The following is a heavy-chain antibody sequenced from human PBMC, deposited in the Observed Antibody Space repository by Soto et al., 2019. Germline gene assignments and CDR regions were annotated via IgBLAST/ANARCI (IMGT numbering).Heavy chain of an antibody. D-gene: IGHD3-22*01. V-gene: IGHV3-30-3*01. CDR3: ARHMDSSGYRYYFDY. CDR1: GFTFSSYA. J-gene: IGHJ4*02. Sequence: QVQLVESGGGVVQPGRSLRLSCAASGFTFSSYAMHWVRQAPGKGLEWVAVISYDGSNKYYADSVKGRFTISRDNSKNTLYLQMNSLRAEDTAVYYCARHMDSSGYRYYFDYWGQGTLVTVSS. CDR2: ISYDGSNK.